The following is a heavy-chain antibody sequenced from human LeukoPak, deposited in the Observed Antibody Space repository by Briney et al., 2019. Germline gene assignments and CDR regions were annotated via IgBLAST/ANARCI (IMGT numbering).Heavy chain of an antibody. Sequence: GGSLRLSCAASGFTFDDYAMHWVRQAPGKGLEWVSGISWNSGSIGYVDSVKGRFTISRDNAENSLYLQMNSLRAEDTALYYCAKEGSYGYPVIDYWGQGTLVTVSS. J-gene: IGHJ4*02. CDR3: AKEGSYGYPVIDY. D-gene: IGHD5-18*01. CDR1: GFTFDDYA. V-gene: IGHV3-9*01. CDR2: ISWNSGSI.